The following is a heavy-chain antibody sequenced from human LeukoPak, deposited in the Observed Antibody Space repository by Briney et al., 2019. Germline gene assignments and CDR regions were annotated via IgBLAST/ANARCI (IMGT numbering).Heavy chain of an antibody. V-gene: IGHV1-69*05. CDR3: ARDLTCIRCYDSSGWLSPSGFDI. D-gene: IGHD3-22*01. CDR2: IIPIFGTA. Sequence: GASVKVSCKASGGTFSSYAISWVRQAPGQGLEWMGGIIPIFGTANYAQKFQGRVTMTTDTSTSTAYMELRSLRSDDTAVYYCARDLTCIRCYDSSGWLSPSGFDIWGQGTMVTVSS. J-gene: IGHJ3*02. CDR1: GGTFSSYA.